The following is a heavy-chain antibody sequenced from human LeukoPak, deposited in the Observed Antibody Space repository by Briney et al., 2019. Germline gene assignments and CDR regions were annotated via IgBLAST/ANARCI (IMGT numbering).Heavy chain of an antibody. V-gene: IGHV3-23*01. CDR1: GFTFSTYW. CDR3: ARNENSGWGYFDY. J-gene: IGHJ4*02. D-gene: IGHD5-12*01. CDR2: IGGSNGIT. Sequence: GGSLRLSCAASGFTFSTYWMSWVRQAPGKGLEWVSVIGGSNGITFYVGSVKGRFTISRDNSKDTLYLQMNSLRAEDTAVYYCARNENSGWGYFDYWGQGTLVTVSS.